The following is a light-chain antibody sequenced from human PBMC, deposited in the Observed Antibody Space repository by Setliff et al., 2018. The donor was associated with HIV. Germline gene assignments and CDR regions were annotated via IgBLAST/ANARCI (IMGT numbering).Light chain of an antibody. J-gene: IGLJ2*01. CDR2: EDD. CDR1: SGNIASNY. CDR3: QSYNSDIVI. Sequence: NFMLTQPHSVSESPGKTVIISCTRSSGNIASNYVQWYQQRPGSSPTTVIYEDDKRPSGVPDRFSGSIDSSSHSASLTISGLKTEDEADYYCQSYNSDIVIFGGGTKVTVL. V-gene: IGLV6-57*01.